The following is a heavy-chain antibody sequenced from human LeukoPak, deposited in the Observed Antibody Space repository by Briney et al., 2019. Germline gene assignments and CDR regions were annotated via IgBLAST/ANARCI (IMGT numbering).Heavy chain of an antibody. CDR2: IYYSGST. V-gene: IGHV4-59*01. CDR1: GGSISSYY. CDR3: ARVEEGYGSGRRENYYYYYMDV. J-gene: IGHJ6*03. Sequence: SETLSLTCTVSGGSISSYYWSWIRQPPGKGLEWIGYIYYSGSTNYKSSLKSRVTISVDTSKNQFSLKLRSVSAADTAVYYCARVEEGYGSGRRENYYYYYMDVWGKGTTVTVSS. D-gene: IGHD3-10*01.